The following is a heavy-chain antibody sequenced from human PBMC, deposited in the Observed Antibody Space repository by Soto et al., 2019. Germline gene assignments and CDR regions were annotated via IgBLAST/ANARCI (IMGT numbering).Heavy chain of an antibody. V-gene: IGHV4-34*01. CDR2: INHSGST. CDR3: ATLRAPRWRGDDY. Sequence: PSETLSLTCAVYGGSFSGYYWSWIRQPPGKGLEWIGEINHSGSTNYNPSLKSRVTISVDTSKNQFSLKLSSVTAADTAVYYCATLRAPRWRGDDYWGQGTLVTVSS. J-gene: IGHJ4*02. CDR1: GGSFSGYY. D-gene: IGHD4-17*01.